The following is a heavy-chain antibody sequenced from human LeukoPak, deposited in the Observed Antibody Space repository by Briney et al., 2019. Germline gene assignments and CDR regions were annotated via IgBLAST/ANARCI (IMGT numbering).Heavy chain of an antibody. CDR2: IYYSGST. V-gene: IGHV4-39*01. Sequence: PPETLSLSGAVSGRCISSTSYNRAWIRQPPGNGPEWIGTIYYSGSTYHNPSLESRVTLSVDTSRNQFSLRLSSVGAADTAVYYCAKAGVRYFDSSGLYAFDFWGQGTTVTVSS. CDR1: GRCISSTSYN. D-gene: IGHD3-22*01. CDR3: AKAGVRYFDSSGLYAFDF. J-gene: IGHJ3*01.